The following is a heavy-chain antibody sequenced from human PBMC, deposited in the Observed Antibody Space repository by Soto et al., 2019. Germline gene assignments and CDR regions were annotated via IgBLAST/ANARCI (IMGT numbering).Heavy chain of an antibody. V-gene: IGHV3-33*01. J-gene: IGHJ4*02. Sequence: QVQLVESGGGVVQPGRSLRLSCAASGFTFSSYGMHWVRQAPGKGLEWVAVIWYDGSNKYYADSVKGRFTISRDNSKNTLYLQMNSLRAEDTAVYYCARDTPRIEGALGYWGQGTLVTVSS. CDR2: IWYDGSNK. CDR1: GFTFSSYG. D-gene: IGHD1-26*01. CDR3: ARDTPRIEGALGY.